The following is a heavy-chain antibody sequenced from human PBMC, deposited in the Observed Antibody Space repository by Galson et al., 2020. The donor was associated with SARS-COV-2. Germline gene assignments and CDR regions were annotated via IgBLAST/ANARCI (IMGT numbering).Heavy chain of an antibody. D-gene: IGHD3-10*01. CDR3: ARGVGLIRGVITFNWFDP. V-gene: IGHV3-30*15. Sequence: SDDGNTKYYADSVKGRFTISRDNSRNTVYLQMSSLTPEDTAVYYCARGVGLIRGVITFNWFDPWGQGTLVTVSS. CDR2: SDDGNTK. J-gene: IGHJ5*02.